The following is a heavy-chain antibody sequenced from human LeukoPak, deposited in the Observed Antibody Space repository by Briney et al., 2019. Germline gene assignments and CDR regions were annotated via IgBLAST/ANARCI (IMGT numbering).Heavy chain of an antibody. CDR1: GFTFSDYD. CDR3: VRVAKERVGGVYYFDY. D-gene: IGHD1-1*01. Sequence: GGSLRLSCAASGFTFSDYDMHWVRQATGKGVEWVSAIGTAGDTYYTGSVKGRFTISRENAKNSLYLQMNSLRAGDTAVYYCVRVAKERVGGVYYFDYWGQGTPVTVSS. V-gene: IGHV3-13*01. CDR2: IGTAGDT. J-gene: IGHJ4*02.